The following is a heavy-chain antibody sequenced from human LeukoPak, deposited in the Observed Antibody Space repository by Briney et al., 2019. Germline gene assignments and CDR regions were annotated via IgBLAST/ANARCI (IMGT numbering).Heavy chain of an antibody. CDR2: INHSGSA. J-gene: IGHJ4*02. CDR1: GGSFNDYS. CDR3: ARLGLYTSRWHRYYYFDY. D-gene: IGHD6-13*01. V-gene: IGHV4-34*01. Sequence: KPSETLSLTCGVHGGSFNDYSWTWIRQSPGKGLEWIGEINHSGSATYNPSLQSRFTMSVDASKNQFSLRLSSVTAADTAVYYCARLGLYTSRWHRYYYFDYWGQGTLVTVSS.